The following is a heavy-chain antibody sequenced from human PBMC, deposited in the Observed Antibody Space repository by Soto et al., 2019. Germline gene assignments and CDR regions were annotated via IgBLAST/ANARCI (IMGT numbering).Heavy chain of an antibody. J-gene: IGHJ6*02. V-gene: IGHV3-23*01. CDR3: AKDLFHDYIWGSYHGLDV. CDR1: GLTFSTDA. D-gene: IGHD3-16*02. Sequence: EVQLLESGGGLVQPGGSLRLSCAASGLTFSTDAMTWVRQAPGKGLEWVAAISGSGVGTYHADSVKGRFTISRDNSKNTLHLHMNSPRAEDTAVYYCAKDLFHDYIWGSYHGLDVWGLGTTVTVSS. CDR2: ISGSGVGT.